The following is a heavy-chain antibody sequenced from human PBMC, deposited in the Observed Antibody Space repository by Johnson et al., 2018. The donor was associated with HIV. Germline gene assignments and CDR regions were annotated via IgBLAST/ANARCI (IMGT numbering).Heavy chain of an antibody. V-gene: IGHV3-53*01. CDR1: GFTVSSNY. Sequence: VQLVESGGGLIQPWGSLRLSCAASGFTVSSNYMSWVRQAPGKGLEWVALIYSGGSTYYADSVKGRFTFSRDNSKNTLYLQMNSLRAEDTAVYYCARDHLWCAFDIWGQGTMVTVS. D-gene: IGHD4/OR15-4a*01. CDR2: IYSGGST. CDR3: ARDHLWCAFDI. J-gene: IGHJ3*02.